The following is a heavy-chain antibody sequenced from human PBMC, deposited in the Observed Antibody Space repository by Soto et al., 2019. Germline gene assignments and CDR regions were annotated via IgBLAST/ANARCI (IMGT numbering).Heavy chain of an antibody. CDR2: ISYEGSNK. J-gene: IGHJ4*01. V-gene: IGHV3-30*18. Sequence: LRLSCAASGFIFSNYAMHWVRQAPGKGLEWVAFISYEGSNKYYAGSVKGRFAISRDNSKNTLYLQMNSLTTDDTAVYYCAKDPLGNDIYYFDYWGQGTQVTVSS. D-gene: IGHD3-16*01. CDR3: AKDPLGNDIYYFDY. CDR1: GFIFSNYA.